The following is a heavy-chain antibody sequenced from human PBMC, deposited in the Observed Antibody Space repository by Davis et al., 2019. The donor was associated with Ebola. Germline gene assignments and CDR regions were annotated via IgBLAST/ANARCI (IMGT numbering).Heavy chain of an antibody. J-gene: IGHJ4*02. CDR2: ITGSATTT. V-gene: IGHV3-23*01. CDR3: AKDLATNYDPLFDY. Sequence: GSLSLSCAASGFTFSSHAMSSVRQAPGKGPEWVSAITGSATTTYYADSVKGRFTISRDNSKNTLYLQMNSLRAEDTALYYCAKDLATNYDPLFDYWGQGILVTVSS. CDR1: GFTFSSHA. D-gene: IGHD4/OR15-4a*01.